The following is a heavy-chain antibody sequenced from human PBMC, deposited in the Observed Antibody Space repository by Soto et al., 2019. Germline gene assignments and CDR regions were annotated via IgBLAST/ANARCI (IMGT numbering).Heavy chain of an antibody. CDR3: ARTLDYSNPYYYYGMDV. V-gene: IGHV3-53*01. CDR2: IYSGGST. J-gene: IGHJ6*02. CDR1: GFTVSSNY. Sequence: GSLRLSCAASGFTVSSNYMSWVRQTPGKGLEWVSVIYSGGSTYYADSVKGRFTISRDNSKNTLYLQMNSLRAEDTAVYYCARTLDYSNPYYYYGMDVWGQGTTVTVSS. D-gene: IGHD4-4*01.